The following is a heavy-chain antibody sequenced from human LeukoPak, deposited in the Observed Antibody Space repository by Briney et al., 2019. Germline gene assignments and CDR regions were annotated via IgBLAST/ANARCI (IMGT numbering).Heavy chain of an antibody. CDR3: VLGYSFGPYGMDV. J-gene: IGHJ6*02. V-gene: IGHV3-64D*09. Sequence: PGGSLRLSCSAYGFPFSSYAMHWVRQAPGKGLEYVSAISDSGGSTYYADSVKGRFTITSDNSKNRLYLQMSSLRAEDTAVYFCVLGYSFGPYGMDVWGQGTTVTVSS. CDR2: ISDSGGST. CDR1: GFPFSSYA. D-gene: IGHD2-15*01.